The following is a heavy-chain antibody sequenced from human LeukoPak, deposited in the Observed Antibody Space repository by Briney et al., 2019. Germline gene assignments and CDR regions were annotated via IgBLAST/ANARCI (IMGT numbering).Heavy chain of an antibody. D-gene: IGHD3-9*01. CDR2: ISDDGNNK. Sequence: GRSLRLSCAASGFNFRIYAMHWVRQAPGKGLEWVAVISDDGNNKYYADSVKSRFAISRDNSRNTFYLQMDSLRAEDTAVYYCARDQDGYDILTGGAFDIWGQGTMVTVSS. J-gene: IGHJ3*02. V-gene: IGHV3-30*09. CDR1: GFNFRIYA. CDR3: ARDQDGYDILTGGAFDI.